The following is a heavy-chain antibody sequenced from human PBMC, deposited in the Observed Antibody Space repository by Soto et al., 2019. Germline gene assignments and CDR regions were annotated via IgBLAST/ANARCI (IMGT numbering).Heavy chain of an antibody. CDR3: ARERVSAGGNNYFDP. V-gene: IGHV4-4*02. Sequence: PSETLSLTCGASGGTVASSHWWGWVRQSPGGGLEWIGNVYHTGDTNLNPSLQSRVTISVDKSNNQFSLRLNSLTAADPAVYFCARERVSAGGNNYFDPWGPGTLVTVSS. CDR2: VYHTGDT. CDR1: GGTVASSHW. J-gene: IGHJ5*02. D-gene: IGHD3-16*01.